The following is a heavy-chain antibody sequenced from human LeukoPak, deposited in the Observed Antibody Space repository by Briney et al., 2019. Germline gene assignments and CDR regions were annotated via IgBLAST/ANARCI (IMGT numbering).Heavy chain of an antibody. CDR2: ISVSGGST. CDR1: GFTFSSYA. J-gene: IGHJ4*02. D-gene: IGHD3-10*01. Sequence: GGSLRLSCAASGFTFSSYAMSWVRQAPGKGLEWVSAISVSGGSTYYADSVKGRFTISRDNSKNTLYLQMNSLRPQNPALYYFAKLPMVRGYYFFVLWAGGTRVSVPS. CDR3: AKLPMVRGYYFFVL. V-gene: IGHV3-23*01.